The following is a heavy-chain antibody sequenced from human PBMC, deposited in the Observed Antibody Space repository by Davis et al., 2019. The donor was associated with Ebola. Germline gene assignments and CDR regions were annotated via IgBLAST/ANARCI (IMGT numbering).Heavy chain of an antibody. D-gene: IGHD4-17*01. J-gene: IGHJ6*02. CDR1: GGSSSGYY. Sequence: MPSETLSLTCAVHGGSSSGYYWSWIRQPPGKGLEWIGEINHSGSTNYNPSLKSRVTISVDTSKNQFSLKLSSVTAADTAVYYCARGTTVIYYYYYGMDVWGQGTTVTVSS. CDR2: INHSGST. CDR3: ARGTTVIYYYYYGMDV. V-gene: IGHV4-34*01.